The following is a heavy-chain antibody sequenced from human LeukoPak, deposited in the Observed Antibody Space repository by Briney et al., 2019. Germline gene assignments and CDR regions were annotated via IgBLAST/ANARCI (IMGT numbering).Heavy chain of an antibody. CDR3: ARRPEALHAFDI. Sequence: PSETLSLTCTVSGDSISSSGYYWGWIRQSPGKGLEWIGSLYHSGTTYYNPSLKSRVTISADTSKNQFSLKVSSVTAADTAVYYCARRPEALHAFDIWGQGTTVTVSS. V-gene: IGHV4-39*01. CDR2: LYHSGTT. J-gene: IGHJ3*02. CDR1: GDSISSSGYY.